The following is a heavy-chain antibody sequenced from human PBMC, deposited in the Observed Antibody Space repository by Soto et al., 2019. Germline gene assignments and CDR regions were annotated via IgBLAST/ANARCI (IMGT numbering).Heavy chain of an antibody. CDR3: STRAYDTNGYYRFDP. D-gene: IGHD3-22*01. V-gene: IGHV4-34*01. CDR2: INHSGRV. Sequence: QVQLQQWGAGLLKPSETLSLTCAVYGGSFSGHSWTWIRQSPGKGLEWIGDINHSGRVNYSPSLKSRVTISLDTSKNQFSLNLSAVTAAETAMYYCSTRAYDTNGYYRFDPWGQGTLVTVSS. CDR1: GGSFSGHS. J-gene: IGHJ5*01.